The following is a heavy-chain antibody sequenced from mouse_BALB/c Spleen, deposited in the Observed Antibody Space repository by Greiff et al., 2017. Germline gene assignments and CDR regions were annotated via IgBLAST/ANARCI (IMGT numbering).Heavy chain of an antibody. CDR3: ARGNDGYGDSMDY. Sequence: VQLQQSGPELVTPWASVSISCTASGYSFSSSWMNWVKQRPGQGLEWIGRIYPGDGDTNYNGKFKGKATLTADKSSSTGYMQLRSLTSVDSAVYICARGNDGYGDSMDYWGQGTSVTVSS. J-gene: IGHJ4*01. V-gene: IGHV1-82*01. D-gene: IGHD2-3*01. CDR1: GYSFSSSW. CDR2: IYPGDGDT.